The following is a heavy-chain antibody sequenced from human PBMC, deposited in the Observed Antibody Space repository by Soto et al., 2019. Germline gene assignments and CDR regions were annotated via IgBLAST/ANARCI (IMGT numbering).Heavy chain of an antibody. CDR2: ISSSSSYI. D-gene: IGHD5-12*01. Sequence: GGSLRLSCAASGFTFSSYSMNWVRQAPGKGLEWVSSISSSSSYIYYADSVKGRFTISRDNAKNSLYLQMNSLRAEDTAVYYCAREKVEMATTPAFDIWGQGTMVTVSS. CDR3: AREKVEMATTPAFDI. CDR1: GFTFSSYS. J-gene: IGHJ3*02. V-gene: IGHV3-21*01.